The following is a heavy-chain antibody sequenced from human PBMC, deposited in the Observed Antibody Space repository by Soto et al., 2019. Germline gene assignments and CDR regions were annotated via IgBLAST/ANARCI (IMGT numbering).Heavy chain of an antibody. J-gene: IGHJ4*02. CDR3: AKIITAADDY. V-gene: IGHV3-23*01. CDR2: ITGTGGNT. CDR1: GFTFGTYV. D-gene: IGHD6-13*01. Sequence: EVQLLESGGGLAQPGGTLRLSCAASGFTFGTYVMSWVRQAPGKGLEWVSSITGTGGNTFYADSVKGRFTISRDNSKNTLFLQMNSLRADDTAVYYCAKIITAADDYWGQGTLVTVSS.